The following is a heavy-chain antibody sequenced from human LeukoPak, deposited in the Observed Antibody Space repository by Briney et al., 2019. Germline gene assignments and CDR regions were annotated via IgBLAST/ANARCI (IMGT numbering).Heavy chain of an antibody. CDR1: GGSFSGYY. CDR3: ARAAGWYGSYFDY. CDR2: INHSGST. J-gene: IGHJ4*02. V-gene: IGHV4-34*01. Sequence: SETLSLTCAVYGGSFSGYYWSWIRQPPGKGLEWIGEINHSGSTNYNPSLKSRVTISVDTSKNQFSLKLSSVTAADTAVYYCARAAGWYGSYFDYWGQGTLVTVSS. D-gene: IGHD6-19*01.